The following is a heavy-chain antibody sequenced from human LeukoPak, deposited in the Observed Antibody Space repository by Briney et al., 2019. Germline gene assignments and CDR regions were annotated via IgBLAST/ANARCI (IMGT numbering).Heavy chain of an antibody. J-gene: IGHJ4*02. CDR1: GGTFSSYA. CDR2: INTDTGNP. V-gene: IGHV7-4-1*02. D-gene: IGHD4-17*01. CDR3: ARGSGDSEGFYYFDY. Sequence: ASVKVSCKASGGTFSSYAISWVRQAPGQGLEWMGWINTDTGNPTYAQGFTGRFVFSLDTSVSTAYLQISSLKAEDTAVYYCARGSGDSEGFYYFDYWGQGTLVIVSS.